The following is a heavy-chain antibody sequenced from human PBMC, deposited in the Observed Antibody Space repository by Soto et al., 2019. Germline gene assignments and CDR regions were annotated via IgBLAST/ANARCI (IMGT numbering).Heavy chain of an antibody. CDR2: ISWNSGSI. J-gene: IGHJ5*02. CDR1: GFTFDDYA. Sequence: GGSLRLSCAASGFTFDDYAMHWVRQAPGKGLEWVSGISWNSGSIGYADSVKGRFTISRDNAKNSLYLQMNSLRAEDTALYYCAKDHAHYDSSGYYLGWFDPWGQGTLVTVSS. D-gene: IGHD3-22*01. V-gene: IGHV3-9*01. CDR3: AKDHAHYDSSGYYLGWFDP.